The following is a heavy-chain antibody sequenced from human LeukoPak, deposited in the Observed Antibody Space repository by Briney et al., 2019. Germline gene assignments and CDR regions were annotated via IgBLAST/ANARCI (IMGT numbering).Heavy chain of an antibody. D-gene: IGHD6-13*01. CDR1: GGAFSSYA. V-gene: IGHV1-69*13. J-gene: IGHJ2*01. CDR2: IIPIFGTA. Sequence: SVKVSCKASGGAFSSYAISWVRQAPGQGLEWMGGIIPIFGTANYAQKFQGRVTITADESTSTAYMELSSLRSEDTAVYYCAREGSAGTWYFDLWGRGTLVTVSS. CDR3: AREGSAGTWYFDL.